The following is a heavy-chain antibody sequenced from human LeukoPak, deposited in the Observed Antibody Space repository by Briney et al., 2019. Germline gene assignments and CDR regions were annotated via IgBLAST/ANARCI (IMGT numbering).Heavy chain of an antibody. CDR1: GFTFSSYW. Sequence: GGSLRLSCAASGFTFSSYWMHWVRQAPGKGLVWVSGTNTDGSRTMYADSVKGRFTIARDNAKNTLYLQMNSLRAEDMAVYYCATERLRKWENVYWGQGTLVTVSS. CDR3: ATERLRKWENVY. J-gene: IGHJ4*02. V-gene: IGHV3-74*03. CDR2: TNTDGSRT. D-gene: IGHD3-16*01.